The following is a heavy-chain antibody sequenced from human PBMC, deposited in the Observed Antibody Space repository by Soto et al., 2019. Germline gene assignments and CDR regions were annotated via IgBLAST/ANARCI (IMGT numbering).Heavy chain of an antibody. J-gene: IGHJ4*02. CDR2: IYHSGST. CDR1: GGSSSSGGYC. V-gene: IGHV4-30-2*01. CDR3: ARGMTTVTTFDY. D-gene: IGHD4-17*01. Sequence: PLETLPLTCAVSGGSSSSGGYCCNWIRQPPGKGLEWIGYIYHSGSTYYNPSLKSRVTISVDRSKNQFSLKLSSATAADTAVYYCARGMTTVTTFDYWGQGTLVTSPQ.